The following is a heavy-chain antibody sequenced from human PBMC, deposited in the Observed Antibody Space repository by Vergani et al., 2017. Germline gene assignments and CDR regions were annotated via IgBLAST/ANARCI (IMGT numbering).Heavy chain of an antibody. CDR1: GYTFTSYY. CDR3: ARGCGSTSCYKGGEDWFDP. J-gene: IGHJ5*02. Sequence: QVQLVQSGAEVKKPGASVKVSCQASGYTFTSYYIHWVRQPPGQGLEWMGIINPSGGSTNYAQKFQGRVTMTRDTSTSTVFMELSSLRSEDTAVYYCARGCGSTSCYKGGEDWFDPWGQGTLVTVSS. V-gene: IGHV1-46*01. CDR2: INPSGGST. D-gene: IGHD2-2*02.